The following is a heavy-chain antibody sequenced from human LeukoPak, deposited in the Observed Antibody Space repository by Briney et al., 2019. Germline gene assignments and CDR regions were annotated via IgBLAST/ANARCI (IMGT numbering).Heavy chain of an antibody. V-gene: IGHV3-23*01. CDR1: GFTFSNYV. Sequence: GGSLRLSCAASGFTFSNYVMSWVRQAPGKGPEWVSAISTSGDKAFYADSVKGRFTISRDNSKNTLFLQMNSLRAEDTAVYYCTRDRVGSIVSEHWGQGTLVTASS. CDR2: ISTSGDKA. J-gene: IGHJ1*01. D-gene: IGHD1-26*01. CDR3: TRDRVGSIVSEH.